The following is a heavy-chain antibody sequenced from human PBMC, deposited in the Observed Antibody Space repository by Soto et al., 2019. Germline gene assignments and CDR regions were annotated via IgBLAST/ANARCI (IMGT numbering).Heavy chain of an antibody. V-gene: IGHV1-58*01. D-gene: IGHD3-22*01. CDR3: AADTKYYYDSSGFYPPYYYGMDV. Sequence: ASVKVSCKASGFTFTRTTVHWVRQARGQRLEWIGWIVVGSGNTNYAQKFQETVTITRDMSTSTAYMELSSLRSDDTAMYYCAADTKYYYDSSGFYPPYYYGMDVWGQGTTVTVSS. CDR2: IVVGSGNT. CDR1: GFTFTRTT. J-gene: IGHJ6*02.